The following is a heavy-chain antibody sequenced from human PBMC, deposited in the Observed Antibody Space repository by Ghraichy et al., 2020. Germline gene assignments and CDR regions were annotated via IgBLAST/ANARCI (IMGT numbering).Heavy chain of an antibody. V-gene: IGHV3-15*01. Sequence: GESLNISCAASGFTFNYAWLSWVRQAPGKGLTWVARIKSKGDGGTTDYAAAVKGRFIISRDDSKDMMYLQMNGLTTEDTGVYYCLTDSNSGVLRDYWGQGTLVTVSS. CDR1: GFTFNYAW. CDR3: LTDSNSGVLRDY. D-gene: IGHD1-26*01. CDR2: IKSKGDGGTT. J-gene: IGHJ4*02.